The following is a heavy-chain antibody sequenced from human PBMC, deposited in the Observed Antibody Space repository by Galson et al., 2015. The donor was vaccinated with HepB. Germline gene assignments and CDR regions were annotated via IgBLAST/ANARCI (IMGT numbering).Heavy chain of an antibody. D-gene: IGHD1-26*01. J-gene: IGHJ4*02. CDR2: IGSRGER. Sequence: SLRLSCAASGFAFSTYAMSWVRQAPGKGLAWVTAIGSRGERYYADSVKGRFTISRDNSKSTLYLQMSSLRAEDTAFYYCVREDRKLSYGDSWGRGTLVTVSS. V-gene: IGHV3-23*01. CDR3: VREDRKLSYGDS. CDR1: GFAFSTYA.